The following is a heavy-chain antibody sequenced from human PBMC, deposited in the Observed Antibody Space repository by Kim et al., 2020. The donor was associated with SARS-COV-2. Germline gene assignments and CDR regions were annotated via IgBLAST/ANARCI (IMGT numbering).Heavy chain of an antibody. CDR3: ARGTAYVWGSYRYYYYGMDV. CDR1: GFTFSDYY. J-gene: IGHJ6*02. V-gene: IGHV3-11*04. D-gene: IGHD3-16*02. CDR2: ISSSGSTI. Sequence: GGSLRLSCAASGFTFSDYYMSWIRQAPGKGLEWVSYISSSGSTIYYADSVKGRFTISRDNAKNSLYLQMNSLRAEDTAVYYCARGTAYVWGSYRYYYYGMDVWGQGTTVTVSS.